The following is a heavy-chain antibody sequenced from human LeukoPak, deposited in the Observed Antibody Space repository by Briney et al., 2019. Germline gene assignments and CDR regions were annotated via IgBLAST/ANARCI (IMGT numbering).Heavy chain of an antibody. Sequence: GGSLRLSCAASGFSLGDYWMNWVRQAPGKGLEGVANIKQDGNEKYFVDSVRGRFTISRDNAKNSLFLQMNSLRAEDTAIYYCGKKFGLPTTTERSLQYWGQGALVTVSS. J-gene: IGHJ4*02. CDR1: GFSLGDYW. CDR3: GKKFGLPTTTERSLQY. CDR2: IKQDGNEK. D-gene: IGHD1-1*01. V-gene: IGHV3-7*03.